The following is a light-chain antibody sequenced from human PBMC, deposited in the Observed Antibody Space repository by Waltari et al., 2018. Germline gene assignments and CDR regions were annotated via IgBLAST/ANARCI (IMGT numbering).Light chain of an antibody. J-gene: IGLJ3*02. Sequence: WEQQTPGWAARVVWEKGSTRSCGVPERFASAIVGNKAALTITGAQADDEADYCCLLYMGSGIWVFGGGTKLTVL. V-gene: IGLV8-61*01. CDR3: LLYMGSGIWV. CDR2: KGS.